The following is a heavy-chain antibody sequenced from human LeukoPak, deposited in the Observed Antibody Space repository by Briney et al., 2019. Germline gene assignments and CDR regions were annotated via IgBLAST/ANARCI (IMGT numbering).Heavy chain of an antibody. Sequence: PGGSLRLSCAASGFTFSGYEMNWVRQAPGKGLEWVSYISSSGSTIYYADSVKGRFTISRDNAKNSLYLQMNSLRAEDTAVYYCARQSYYYGSGSYYNLSFYYYGMDVWGQGTTVTVSS. CDR3: ARQSYYYGSGSYYNLSFYYYGMDV. V-gene: IGHV3-48*03. CDR2: ISSSGSTI. J-gene: IGHJ6*02. CDR1: GFTFSGYE. D-gene: IGHD3-10*01.